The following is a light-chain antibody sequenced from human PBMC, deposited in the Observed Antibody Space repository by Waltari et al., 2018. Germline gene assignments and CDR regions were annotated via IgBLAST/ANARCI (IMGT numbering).Light chain of an antibody. CDR2: WAS. CDR1: QNLLYSANNKDY. Sequence: SLAVSLGERATINCKSSQNLLYSANNKDYLAWYKQKPGQPPKLLIYWASTRESGVPDRFSGSGSGTDFTLSVNSLQAEDVAVYYCQQYFSVPYTFGQGTKLEIK. J-gene: IGKJ2*01. CDR3: QQYFSVPYT. V-gene: IGKV4-1*01.